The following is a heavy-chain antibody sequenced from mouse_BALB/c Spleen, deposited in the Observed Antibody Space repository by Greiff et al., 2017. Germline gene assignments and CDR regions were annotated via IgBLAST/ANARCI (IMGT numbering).Heavy chain of an antibody. J-gene: IGHJ2*01. CDR1: GDSITSGY. CDR2: ISYSGST. Sequence: VMLVESGPSLVKPSQTLSLTCSVTGDSITSGYWNWIRKFPGNKLEYMGYISYSGSTYYNPSLKSRISITRDTSKNQYYLQLNSVTTEDTATYYCARGNFGYDLYYFDYWGQGTTLTVSS. D-gene: IGHD2-2*01. V-gene: IGHV3-8*02. CDR3: ARGNFGYDLYYFDY.